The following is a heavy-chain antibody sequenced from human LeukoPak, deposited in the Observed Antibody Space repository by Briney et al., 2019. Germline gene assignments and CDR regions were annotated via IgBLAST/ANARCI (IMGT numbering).Heavy chain of an antibody. D-gene: IGHD3-22*01. Sequence: GGSLRLSCAASGFTYDDYAMHWVRQAPGKGLEWVSGISWNSGSIGYADSVKGRFTISRDNAKNSLYLQMNSLRAEDTALYYCAKDSGNRYYYDSKRAFDIWGQGTMVTVSS. V-gene: IGHV3-9*01. CDR1: GFTYDDYA. J-gene: IGHJ3*02. CDR2: ISWNSGSI. CDR3: AKDSGNRYYYDSKRAFDI.